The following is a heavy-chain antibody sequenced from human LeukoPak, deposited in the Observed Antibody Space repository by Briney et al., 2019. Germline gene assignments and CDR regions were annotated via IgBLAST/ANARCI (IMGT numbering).Heavy chain of an antibody. J-gene: IGHJ4*02. D-gene: IGHD3-10*01. Sequence: ASVKVSCKVSGYTLTELSMHWVRQAPGKGLEWMGGFDPEDGETIYAQKFQGRVTMTEDTSTDTAYMELSSLRSEDTAVYYCARSYYYGSGSYYYPPDYWGQGTLVTVSS. CDR2: FDPEDGET. CDR3: ARSYYYGSGSYYYPPDY. V-gene: IGHV1-24*01. CDR1: GYTLTELS.